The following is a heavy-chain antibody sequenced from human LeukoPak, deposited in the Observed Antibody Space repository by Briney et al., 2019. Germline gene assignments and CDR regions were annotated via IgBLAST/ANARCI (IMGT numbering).Heavy chain of an antibody. CDR2: IYTSGST. D-gene: IGHD6-19*01. CDR1: GGSISSYY. V-gene: IGHV4-4*07. J-gene: IGHJ5*02. CDR3: ARDNQQWLVQGWWFDP. Sequence: SETLSRTCTVSGGSISSYYWSWIRQPAGKGLEWIGRIYTSGSTNYNPSLKSRVTMSVDTSKNQFSLKLSSVTAADTAVYYCARDNQQWLVQGWWFDPWGQGTLVTVSS.